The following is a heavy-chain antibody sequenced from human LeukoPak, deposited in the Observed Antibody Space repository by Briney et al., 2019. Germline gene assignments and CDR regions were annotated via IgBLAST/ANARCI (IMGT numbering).Heavy chain of an antibody. D-gene: IGHD6-25*01. CDR3: ARVAAGFLVQYWYFDL. CDR2: IDYSGST. J-gene: IGHJ2*01. CDR1: GDSVNTINYF. Sequence: PSETLSLTCTVSGDSVNTINYFWGWLRQPPGKGLEWIATIDYSGSTYYNPSLKTRLTISVDTSENQFSLKLTSVTAADTAIYYCARVAAGFLVQYWYFDLWGRGTLVTVSS. V-gene: IGHV4-39*07.